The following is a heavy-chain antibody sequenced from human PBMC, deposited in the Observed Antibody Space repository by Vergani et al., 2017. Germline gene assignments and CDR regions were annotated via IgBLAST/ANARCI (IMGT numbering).Heavy chain of an antibody. V-gene: IGHV3-15*01. CDR1: GFTFSSAW. D-gene: IGHD3-9*01. CDR3: TTPPKWELRYYFDY. CDR2: IRPKTDGETT. J-gene: IGHJ4*02. Sequence: EVQPVESGGGLVKPGGSLRLSCTTSGFTFSSAWMSWVRQAPGKGLEWVARIRPKTDGETTDYAAPVKGRFTISRDDSKNTLYLQMNILKTEDTAVYYYTTPPKWELRYYFDYWGQGTLVTVSS.